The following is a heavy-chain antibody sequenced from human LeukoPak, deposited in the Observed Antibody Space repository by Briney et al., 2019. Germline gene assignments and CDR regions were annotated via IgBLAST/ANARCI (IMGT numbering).Heavy chain of an antibody. J-gene: IGHJ4*02. CDR1: GFTFSNYW. D-gene: IGHD3-22*01. Sequence: GGSLRLSCAASGFTFSNYWMHWVRQDPGKGLVWVSLINPDGSITNYADSVKGRFTISRDNAKNTLYLQMNSLRAEDTAVYYCAKGGPSTYYYDSSGIGTFDYWGQGTLVTVSS. V-gene: IGHV3-74*01. CDR2: INPDGSIT. CDR3: AKGGPSTYYYDSSGIGTFDY.